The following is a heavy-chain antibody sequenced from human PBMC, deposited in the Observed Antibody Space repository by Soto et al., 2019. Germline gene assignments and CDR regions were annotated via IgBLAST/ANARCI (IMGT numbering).Heavy chain of an antibody. V-gene: IGHV4-59*01. D-gene: IGHD3-22*01. CDR2: IYYSGST. CDR3: ASVRADYYDSSGPPGRFDP. J-gene: IGHJ5*02. Sequence: KPSETLSLTCTVSGGSIGSYYWSWIRQPPGKGLEWIGYIYYSGSTNYNPSLKSRVTISVDTSKNQFSLKLSSVPAADTAVYYCASVRADYYDSSGPPGRFDPCGTGPLVTVSS. CDR1: GGSIGSYY.